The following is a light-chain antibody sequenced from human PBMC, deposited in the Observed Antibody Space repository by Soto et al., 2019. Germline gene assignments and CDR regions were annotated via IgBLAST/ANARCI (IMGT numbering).Light chain of an antibody. J-gene: IGLJ1*01. Sequence: QSALTQPASVSGSPGQSTTISCTGTSSDVGGHNYVSWYQQHPGKAPKLMIYEVNKRPSEVSNRFSGSKSGNTASLTISGLRPEDEADYYCNSYTSRYTFVLGTGTRSPS. V-gene: IGLV2-14*01. CDR2: EVN. CDR3: NSYTSRYTFV. CDR1: SSDVGGHNY.